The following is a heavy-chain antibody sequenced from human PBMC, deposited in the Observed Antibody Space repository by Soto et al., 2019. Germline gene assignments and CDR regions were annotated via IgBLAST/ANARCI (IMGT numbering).Heavy chain of an antibody. CDR1: GGSFSGYY. CDR2: INHSGST. CDR3: ARVGGYSGYDYYYYYGMDV. Sequence: ETLYLTCAVYGGSFSGYYWSWIRQPPGKGLEWIGEINHSGSTNYNPSLKSRVTISVDTSKNQFSLKLSSVTAADTAVYYCARVGGYSGYDYYYYYGMDVWGQGTTVTV. J-gene: IGHJ6*02. D-gene: IGHD5-12*01. V-gene: IGHV4-34*01.